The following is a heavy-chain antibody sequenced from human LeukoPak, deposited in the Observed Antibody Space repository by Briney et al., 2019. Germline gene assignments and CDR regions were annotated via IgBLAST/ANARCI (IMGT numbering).Heavy chain of an antibody. V-gene: IGHV4-59*08. J-gene: IGHJ6*03. CDR3: ARTPPLEPYYYIDV. CDR2: TYYSGSN. Sequence: PSETLSLTCTVSGASISNYFWSWIRQPPGKGLEWIGHTYYSGSNNYNPSLKSPVTISVDTSNNQLSLTLGSVTAADTAVYYCARTPPLEPYYYIDVWGKGTTVTVS. CDR1: GASISNYF.